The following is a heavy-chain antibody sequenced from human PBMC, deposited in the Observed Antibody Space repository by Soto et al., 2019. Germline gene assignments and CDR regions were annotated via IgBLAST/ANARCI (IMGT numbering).Heavy chain of an antibody. V-gene: IGHV4-59*01. D-gene: IGHD6-19*01. CDR1: GGSISSYY. Sequence: SETLSLTCTVSGGSISSYYWSWIRQPPGKGLEWIGYIYYSGSTNYNPSLKSRVTISVDTSKNQFSLKLSSVTAADTAVYYCARVIAVADDGNWFDPWGQGTLVTVSS. CDR3: ARVIAVADDGNWFDP. CDR2: IYYSGST. J-gene: IGHJ5*02.